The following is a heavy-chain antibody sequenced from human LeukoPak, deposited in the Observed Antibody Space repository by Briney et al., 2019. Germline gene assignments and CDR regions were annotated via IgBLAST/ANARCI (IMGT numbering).Heavy chain of an antibody. J-gene: IGHJ4*02. Sequence: ASVKVSCKASGYTFTDYYMHWVRQAPGQGLEWMGIINTSGGHTNYAQKFQGRVTMTRNTSISTAYMELSSLRSEDTAVYYCARVRLLYYYDSSGYYGYWGQGTLVTVSS. CDR1: GYTFTDYY. D-gene: IGHD3-22*01. CDR2: INTSGGHT. CDR3: ARVRLLYYYDSSGYYGY. V-gene: IGHV1-46*01.